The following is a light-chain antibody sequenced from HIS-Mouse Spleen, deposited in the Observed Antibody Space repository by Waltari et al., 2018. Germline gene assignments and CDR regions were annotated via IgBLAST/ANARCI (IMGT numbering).Light chain of an antibody. V-gene: IGLV2-14*01. CDR2: EFS. CDR3: SSYTSSSTWV. Sequence: QSALTQPASVSGSPGQSITISCPGTSSDVGGYNYVPWSQQHPGKAPKLMIYEFSNRPSGVSNRFSGSKSGNTASLTISGLQAEDEADYYCSSYTSSSTWVFGGGTKLTVL. CDR1: SSDVGGYNY. J-gene: IGLJ3*02.